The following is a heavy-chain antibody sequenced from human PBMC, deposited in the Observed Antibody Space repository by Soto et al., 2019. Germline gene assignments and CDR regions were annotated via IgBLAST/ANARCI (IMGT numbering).Heavy chain of an antibody. J-gene: IGHJ6*02. CDR1: GFSLSNARMG. Sequence: SGPTLVNPTETLTLTCTVSGFSLSNARMGVSWIRQPPGKALEWLAHIFSNDEKSYSTSLKSRLTISKDTSKSQVVLTMTNMDPVDTATYYCARIRIAAAGRDYYYYGMDVWGQGTTVTVSS. V-gene: IGHV2-26*01. CDR3: ARIRIAAAGRDYYYYGMDV. CDR2: IFSNDEK. D-gene: IGHD6-13*01.